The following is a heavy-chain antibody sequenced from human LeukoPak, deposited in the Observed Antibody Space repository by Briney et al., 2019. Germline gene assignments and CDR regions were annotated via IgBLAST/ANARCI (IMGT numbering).Heavy chain of an antibody. Sequence: GSLRLSCAASGFTFSSYSMNWVRQAPGKGLEWVSYIKSSSSTIYYADSVKGRFTISRDNAKNSLYLQMNSLRAEDTAVYYCARDSSGYSYVFDYWGQGTLVTVSS. CDR3: ARDSSGYSYVFDY. CDR2: IKSSSSTI. J-gene: IGHJ4*02. V-gene: IGHV3-48*04. CDR1: GFTFSSYS. D-gene: IGHD5-18*01.